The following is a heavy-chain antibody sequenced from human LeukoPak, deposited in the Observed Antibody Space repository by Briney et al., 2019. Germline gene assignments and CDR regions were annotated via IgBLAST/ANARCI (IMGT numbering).Heavy chain of an antibody. J-gene: IGHJ4*02. Sequence: PGGSLRLSCAASGFTFPVYAMSWVRQTPGKGLEWVSGINWNGGSTGYADSVEGRFTIFRDNAKNSQYLQMNSLRVEDTALYYCARAQTYGDSRLLLDYWGQGTLVTVSS. CDR3: ARAQTYGDSRLLLDY. CDR2: INWNGGST. D-gene: IGHD4-17*01. CDR1: GFTFPVYA. V-gene: IGHV3-20*04.